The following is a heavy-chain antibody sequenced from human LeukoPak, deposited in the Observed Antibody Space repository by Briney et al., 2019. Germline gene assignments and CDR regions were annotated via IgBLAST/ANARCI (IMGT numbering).Heavy chain of an antibody. D-gene: IGHD5-24*01. CDR3: ARELSPVEMATTASSYYYGMDV. CDR2: INPNSGGT. V-gene: IGHV1-2*04. CDR1: GYTFTGYY. J-gene: IGHJ6*02. Sequence: ASVKVSCKASGYTFTGYYMHWVRQAPGQGLEWKGWINPNSGGTNYAQKFQGWVTMTRDTSISTAYMELSRLRSDDTAVYYCARELSPVEMATTASSYYYGMDVWGQGTTVTVSS.